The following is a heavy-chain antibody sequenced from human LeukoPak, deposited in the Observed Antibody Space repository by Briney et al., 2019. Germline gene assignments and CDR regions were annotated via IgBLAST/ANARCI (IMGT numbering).Heavy chain of an antibody. CDR3: ARTGNDQYYFEY. V-gene: IGHV1-69*04. Sequence: SVKVSCKASGGTFSNYGISWVRQAPGQGLEWMGRIIPILGIANYAQKFQGRVTITADKFTSTAYMELSSLRSEDTAVYYCARTGNDQYYFEYWGQGTLVTVSS. J-gene: IGHJ4*02. CDR1: GGTFSNYG. D-gene: IGHD1-1*01. CDR2: IIPILGIA.